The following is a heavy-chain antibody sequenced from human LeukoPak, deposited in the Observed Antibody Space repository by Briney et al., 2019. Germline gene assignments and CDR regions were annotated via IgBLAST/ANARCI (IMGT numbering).Heavy chain of an antibody. J-gene: IGHJ5*02. V-gene: IGHV3-11*01. CDR1: GFTFNDYY. Sequence: GGSLRLSCSASGFTFNDYYMSWIRQAPGKGLEWLSYINIGGTNTHYADSVKGRFTISRDNAKKSLYLEMNNLRAEDTAVYYCATDGAGFDTWGQGVLVTVSS. CDR3: ATDGAGFDT. CDR2: INIGGTNT.